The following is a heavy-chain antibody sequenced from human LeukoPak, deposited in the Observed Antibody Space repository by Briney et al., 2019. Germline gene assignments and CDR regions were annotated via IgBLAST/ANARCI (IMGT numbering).Heavy chain of an antibody. CDR2: INWNGGST. J-gene: IGHJ4*02. D-gene: IGHD3-22*01. Sequence: PGGSLRLSCAASGFTFDDYGMSWVRQAPGKGLEWVSGINWNGGSTGYADSVKGRFTISGDNAKNSLYLQMNSLRAEDTALYYCARGIPGDSSGYPRGSFSYWGQGTLVTVSS. CDR3: ARGIPGDSSGYPRGSFSY. V-gene: IGHV3-20*04. CDR1: GFTFDDYG.